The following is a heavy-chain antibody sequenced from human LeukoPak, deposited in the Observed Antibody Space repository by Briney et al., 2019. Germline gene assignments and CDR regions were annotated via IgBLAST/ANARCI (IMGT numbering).Heavy chain of an antibody. CDR1: GFTFSDAW. D-gene: IGHD1-14*01. Sequence: PGGSLRLSCAASGFTFSDAWLNWVRQTPEKGLEWVARIKRQTEGWTKDYAAPVKGRFTISRDDSKSTVYLQMNSLEIEDTGVYYCSRNADHDWWGQGTLVTVSS. V-gene: IGHV3-15*01. CDR2: IKRQTEGWTK. J-gene: IGHJ4*02. CDR3: SRNADHDW.